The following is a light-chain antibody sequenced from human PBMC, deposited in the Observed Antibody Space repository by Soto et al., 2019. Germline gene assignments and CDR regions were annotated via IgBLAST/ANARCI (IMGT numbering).Light chain of an antibody. CDR2: DVN. Sequence: QSALTQPASVSGSPGQSVTISCSGSSSDVGAYNYVSWYQRHPGKAPKLMIYDVNNRPSGVSNRFSGSKSGNTASLTISGLQAEDEADYFCSSYTSSSTVVFGGGTKLTVL. CDR1: SSDVGAYNY. CDR3: SSYTSSSTVV. J-gene: IGLJ3*02. V-gene: IGLV2-14*01.